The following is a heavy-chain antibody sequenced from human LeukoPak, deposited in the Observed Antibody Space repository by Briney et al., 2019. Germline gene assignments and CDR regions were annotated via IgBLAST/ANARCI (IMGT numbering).Heavy chain of an antibody. CDR2: ISGTGDTT. D-gene: IGHD2-15*01. V-gene: IGHV3-23*01. J-gene: IGHJ5*02. CDR1: GFTFSSYA. Sequence: GGSLRLSCAASGFTFSSYAMSWVRQAPGRGLEWVSSISGTGDTTYYADSVKGRFTIPRDNSKNTLYLQMNSLRAEDTAVYYCAKASALSTYSGNWFDPWGQGTLVTVSS. CDR3: AKASALSTYSGNWFDP.